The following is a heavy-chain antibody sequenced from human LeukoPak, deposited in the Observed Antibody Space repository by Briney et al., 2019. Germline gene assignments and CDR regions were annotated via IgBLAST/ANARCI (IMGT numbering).Heavy chain of an antibody. V-gene: IGHV4-59*08. J-gene: IGHJ4*02. D-gene: IGHD6-19*01. CDR3: ARHLRAVAGGRYFDY. CDR1: GGSISGYY. CDR2: IYHNGGT. Sequence: SETLSLTCTVSGGSISGYYWSWIRQPPGKGLEWIGYIYHNGGTNYNPSLQSRLTISVDTSKHQFSLKLSSVTAADPAVYYCARHLRAVAGGRYFDYWGQGTQVTVSS.